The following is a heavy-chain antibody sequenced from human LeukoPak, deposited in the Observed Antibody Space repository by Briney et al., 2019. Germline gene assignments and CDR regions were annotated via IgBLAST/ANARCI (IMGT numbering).Heavy chain of an antibody. D-gene: IGHD3-22*01. J-gene: IGHJ4*02. CDR3: ARELVVITSYFDY. CDR1: GFTFSSYW. Sequence: GGSLRLSCAASGFTFSSYWMSWVRQAPGKGLEWVANTKQDGSGKYYVDSVKGRFTISRDNAKNSLYLQMNSLRAEDTAVYYCARELVVITSYFDYWGQGTLVTVSS. CDR2: TKQDGSGK. V-gene: IGHV3-7*01.